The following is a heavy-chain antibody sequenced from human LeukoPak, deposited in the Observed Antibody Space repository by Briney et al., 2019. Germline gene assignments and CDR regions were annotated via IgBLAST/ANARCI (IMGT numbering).Heavy chain of an antibody. Sequence: GGSLRLSCSGSGFTFRTSPMHWVRQAPGKRLEYVSAISANGGATYYSDSLKGRFTISRDNSKNTLYLQMSSLRTEDTAVYYCVKENGWYDYWGQGTLVTVSS. J-gene: IGHJ4*02. V-gene: IGHV3-64D*09. D-gene: IGHD6-19*01. CDR1: GFTFRTSP. CDR3: VKENGWYDY. CDR2: ISANGGAT.